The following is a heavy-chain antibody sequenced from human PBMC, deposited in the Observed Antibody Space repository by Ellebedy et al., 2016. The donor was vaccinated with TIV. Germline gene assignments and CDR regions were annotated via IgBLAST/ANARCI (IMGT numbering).Heavy chain of an antibody. J-gene: IGHJ4*02. CDR3: ARVRKGGGYYFDY. Sequence: PGGSLRLSCAASGFTFSSYWMHWVRQAPGKGLVWVSRINSDGSSTSYADSVKGRFTISRDNAKNTLYLQMNSLRAEDTAVYYCARVRKGGGYYFDYWGQGTLVTVSS. CDR1: GFTFSSYW. D-gene: IGHD3-16*01. CDR2: INSDGSST. V-gene: IGHV3-74*01.